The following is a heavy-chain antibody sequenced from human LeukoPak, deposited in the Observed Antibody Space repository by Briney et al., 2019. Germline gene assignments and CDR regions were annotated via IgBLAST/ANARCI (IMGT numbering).Heavy chain of an antibody. V-gene: IGHV3-20*04. CDR2: INWNGGST. CDR3: ARGPLQTIPTSKIVVYYYPFDY. J-gene: IGHJ4*02. CDR1: GFTFDDYG. D-gene: IGHD3-22*01. Sequence: PGGSLRLSCAAPGFTFDDYGMRWVRHAPGKGLEWVSGINWNGGSTVYAASVKGRFPISRDNAKNSLYLQMNSLRAEDTALYYCARGPLQTIPTSKIVVYYYPFDYWGQGTLVTVSS.